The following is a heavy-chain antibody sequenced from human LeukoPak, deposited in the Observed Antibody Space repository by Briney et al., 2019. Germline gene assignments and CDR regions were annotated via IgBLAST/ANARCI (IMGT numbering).Heavy chain of an antibody. J-gene: IGHJ4*02. CDR2: IKQDGSEK. D-gene: IGHD3-9*01. CDR1: GFTFSSYW. Sequence: GGSLRLSCAASGFTFSSYWMSWVRQAPGKGLEWVANIKQDGSEKYYVDSVKGRFTISRDNAKNSLYLQMNSLRAEDTAVYYCARESLRYFDWSLNDYWGQGTLVTVSS. CDR3: ARESLRYFDWSLNDY. V-gene: IGHV3-7*01.